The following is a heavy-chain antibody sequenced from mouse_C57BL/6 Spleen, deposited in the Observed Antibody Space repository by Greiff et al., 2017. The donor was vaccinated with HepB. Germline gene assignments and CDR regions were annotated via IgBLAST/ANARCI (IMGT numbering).Heavy chain of an antibody. CDR1: GFTFSSYG. Sequence: EVHLVESGGDLVKPGGSLKLSCAASGFTFSSYGMSWVRQTPDKRLEWVATISSGGSYTYYPDSVKGRFTISRDNAKNTLYLQMSSLKSEDTAMYYCARQVLLRAFDVWGTGTTVTVSS. J-gene: IGHJ1*03. CDR3: ARQVLLRAFDV. CDR2: ISSGGSYT. V-gene: IGHV5-6*01. D-gene: IGHD1-1*01.